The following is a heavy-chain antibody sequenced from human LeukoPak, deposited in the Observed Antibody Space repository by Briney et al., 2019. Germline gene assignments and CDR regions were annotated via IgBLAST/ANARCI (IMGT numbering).Heavy chain of an antibody. CDR1: GFTFSSYG. V-gene: IGHV3-30*18. D-gene: IGHD3-16*01. CDR2: ISYGRSNK. Sequence: GGSLRLSCAASGFTFSSYGMHWVRQAPGKGLECVAVISYGRSNKYYADSVKGRFTISRDNSKNTLYLQMNSLRAEDTAVYYCAKDGSGSRGYYYYGMDVWGKGTTVTVSS. J-gene: IGHJ6*04. CDR3: AKDGSGSRGYYYYGMDV.